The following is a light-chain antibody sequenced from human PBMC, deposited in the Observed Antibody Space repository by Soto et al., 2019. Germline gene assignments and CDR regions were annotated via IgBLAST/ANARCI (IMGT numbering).Light chain of an antibody. CDR1: QSISSW. J-gene: IGKJ1*01. Sequence: DIQMTQSPSTLSASLGDRVTITCRASQSISSWLAWYQQKPGKAPKLLIYKASSLESRVPSRFSGSGSGTEFTLTISSLQPDDFATYYCQQYNSYPWTFGQGTKVEIK. CDR2: KAS. CDR3: QQYNSYPWT. V-gene: IGKV1-5*03.